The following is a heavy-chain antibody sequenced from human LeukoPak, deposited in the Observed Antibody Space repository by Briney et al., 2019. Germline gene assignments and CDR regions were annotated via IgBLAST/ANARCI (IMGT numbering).Heavy chain of an antibody. D-gene: IGHD6-6*01. V-gene: IGHV4-39*07. CDR3: ARASGIAARPRAYGY. CDR1: GGSISSSSYY. CDR2: IYYSGST. J-gene: IGHJ4*02. Sequence: SETLSLTCTVSGGSISSSSYYWGWIRQPAGKGLEWMGSIYYSGSTYYNPSLKSRVTISVDTSKNQFSLKLSSVTAADTAVYYCARASGIAARPRAYGYWGQGTLVTVSS.